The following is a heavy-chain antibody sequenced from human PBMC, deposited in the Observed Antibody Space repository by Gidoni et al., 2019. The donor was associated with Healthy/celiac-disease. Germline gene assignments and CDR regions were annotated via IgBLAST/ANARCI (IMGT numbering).Heavy chain of an antibody. J-gene: IGHJ4*02. CDR2: IYTSGST. CDR3: AREAIRGVGRAVYDY. CDR1: GGSISSGSYY. V-gene: IGHV4-61*02. Sequence: QVQLQESGPGLVKPSQTLSLTCTVSGGSISSGSYYWSWIRQPAGKGLEWIGRIYTSGSTNYNPSLKSRVTISVDTSKNQFSLKLSSVTAADTAVYYCAREAIRGVGRAVYDYWGQGTLVTVSS. D-gene: IGHD3-10*01.